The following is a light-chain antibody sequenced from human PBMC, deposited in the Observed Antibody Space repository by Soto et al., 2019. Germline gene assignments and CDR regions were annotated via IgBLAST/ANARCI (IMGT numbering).Light chain of an antibody. CDR3: QSYDSSLSGDV. Sequence: QLVLTQPPSVSGVPGQRVTISCTGSSSNIGAGYDVHWYQQLPGTAPKLLIYLNNNRASGVPDRFSASKSGASASLAITGLQAEDEADYYCQSYDSSLSGDVFGTGTKLTVL. V-gene: IGLV1-40*01. CDR1: SSNIGAGYD. CDR2: LNN. J-gene: IGLJ1*01.